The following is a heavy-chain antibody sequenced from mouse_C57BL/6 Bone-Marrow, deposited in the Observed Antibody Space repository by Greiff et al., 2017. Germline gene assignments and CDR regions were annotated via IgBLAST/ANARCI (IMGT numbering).Heavy chain of an antibody. CDR1: GYTFTTYW. V-gene: IGHV1-50*01. CDR2: IDPSDSYT. J-gene: IGHJ3*01. Sequence: QVQLQQPAAELVKPGASVKLSCKASGYTFTTYWMQWLKQRPGQGLAWIGEIDPSDSYTNYNQKFKGKATLTVDTSSSTAYMQLSSLTSEDSAVYYCTRFEYYGSTYEFAYWGQGTLVTVSA. D-gene: IGHD1-1*01. CDR3: TRFEYYGSTYEFAY.